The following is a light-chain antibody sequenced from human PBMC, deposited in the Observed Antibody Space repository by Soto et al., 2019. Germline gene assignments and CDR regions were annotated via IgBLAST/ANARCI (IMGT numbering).Light chain of an antibody. J-gene: IGLJ2*01. V-gene: IGLV1-47*01. Sequence: QSVLTQPPSASGTPGQRVTISCSGSSSNIGSNYVYWYQQLPGTAPNLLTYRNNQRPSGVPDRFSGSKSGTSASLAISGLRSEDEADYYCAARDDSLSGVVFGGGTKLTVL. CDR3: AARDDSLSGVV. CDR1: SSNIGSNY. CDR2: RNN.